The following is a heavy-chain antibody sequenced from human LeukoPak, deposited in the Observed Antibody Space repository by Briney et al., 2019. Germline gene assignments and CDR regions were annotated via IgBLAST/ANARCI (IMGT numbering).Heavy chain of an antibody. CDR1: GFTFSDYY. V-gene: IGHV3-23*01. CDR2: ISGSGGST. Sequence: GGSLRLSCAASGFTFSDYYMSWIRQAPGKGLEWVSAISGSGGSTYYADSVKGRFTISRDNSKNTLYLQMNSLRAEDTAVYYCAKDFYYGSGSSDSLFDYWGQGTLVTVSS. J-gene: IGHJ4*02. CDR3: AKDFYYGSGSSDSLFDY. D-gene: IGHD3-10*01.